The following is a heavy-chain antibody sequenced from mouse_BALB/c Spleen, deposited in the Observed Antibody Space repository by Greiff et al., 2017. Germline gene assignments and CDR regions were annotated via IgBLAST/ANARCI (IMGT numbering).Heavy chain of an antibody. J-gene: IGHJ3*01. CDR1: GFTFSSYA. D-gene: IGHD4-1*01. V-gene: IGHV5-6-5*01. Sequence: EVKVVESGGGLVKPGGSLKLSCAASGFTFSSYAMSWVRQTPEKWLEWVASISSGGSTYYPDSVKGRFTISRDNARNILYLQMSSLRSEDTAMYYCASELGRGFAYWGQGTLVSVTA. CDR2: ISSGGST. CDR3: ASELGRGFAY.